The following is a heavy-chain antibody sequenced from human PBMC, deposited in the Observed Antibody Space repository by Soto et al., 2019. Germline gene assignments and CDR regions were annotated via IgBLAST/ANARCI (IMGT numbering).Heavy chain of an antibody. CDR1: GGSISSYY. CDR2: IYYSGST. V-gene: IGHV4-59*08. CDR3: ARLDIVVVPAGLTPHYYYYMDV. J-gene: IGHJ6*03. D-gene: IGHD2-2*03. Sequence: SETLSLTCTVSGGSISSYYWSWIRQPPGKGLEWIGYIYYSGSTNYNPSLKSRVTISVDTSKNQFSLKLSSVTAADTAVYYCARLDIVVVPAGLTPHYYYYMDVWGKGTTVTVSS.